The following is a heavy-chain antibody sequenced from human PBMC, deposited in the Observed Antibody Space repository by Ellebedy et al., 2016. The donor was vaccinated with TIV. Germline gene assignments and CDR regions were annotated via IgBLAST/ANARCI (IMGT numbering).Heavy chain of an antibody. J-gene: IGHJ4*02. D-gene: IGHD3-22*01. V-gene: IGHV4-34*01. CDR3: ARVCPYYYDSSGYPYFDY. Sequence: SETLSLXXAVYGGSFSGYYWSWIRQPPGKGLECIGEINHSGSTNYNPSLKSRVTISVDTSKNQFSLKLSSVTAADTAVYYCARVCPYYYDSSGYPYFDYWGQGTLVTVSS. CDR1: GGSFSGYY. CDR2: INHSGST.